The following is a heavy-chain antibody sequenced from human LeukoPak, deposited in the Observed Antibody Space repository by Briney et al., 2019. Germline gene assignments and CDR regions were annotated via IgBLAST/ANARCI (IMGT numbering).Heavy chain of an antibody. D-gene: IGHD3-10*01. J-gene: IGHJ6*03. Sequence: SETLSLTCTVSGGSISSYYWSWIRQPAGKGLEWIGRIYTSGSTNYNPSLKSRVTMSVDTSKNQFSLKLSSVTAADTAVYYCAREGQHRGYYYYYYMDVWGKGTTVTISS. CDR1: GGSISSYY. V-gene: IGHV4-4*07. CDR3: AREGQHRGYYYYYYMDV. CDR2: IYTSGST.